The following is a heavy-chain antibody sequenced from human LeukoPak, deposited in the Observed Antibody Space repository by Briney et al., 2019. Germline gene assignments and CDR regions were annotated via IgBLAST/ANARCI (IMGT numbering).Heavy chain of an antibody. Sequence: PGGSLRLSCAASGFTFSSYEMNWVRQAPGKGLEWVSSISSSSSYIYYADSVKGRFTISRDNAKNSLYLQMNSLRAEDTAVYYCARLRIAARFFDYWGQGTLVTVSS. CDR2: ISSSSSYI. D-gene: IGHD6-6*01. V-gene: IGHV3-21*01. CDR3: ARLRIAARFFDY. CDR1: GFTFSSYE. J-gene: IGHJ4*02.